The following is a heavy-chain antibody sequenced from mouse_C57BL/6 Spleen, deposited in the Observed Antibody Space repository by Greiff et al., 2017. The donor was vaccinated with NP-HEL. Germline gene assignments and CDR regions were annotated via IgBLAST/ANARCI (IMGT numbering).Heavy chain of an antibody. CDR1: GFTFSDYG. J-gene: IGHJ4*01. V-gene: IGHV5-17*01. CDR2: ISSGSSTI. Sequence: EVKLMESGGGLVKPGGSLKLSCAASGFTFSDYGMHWVRQAPEKGLEWVAYISSGSSTIYYADTVKGRFTISRDNAKNTLFLQMTSLRSEDTAMYYCARPEYYYAMDYWGQGTSVTVSS. CDR3: ARPEYYYAMDY.